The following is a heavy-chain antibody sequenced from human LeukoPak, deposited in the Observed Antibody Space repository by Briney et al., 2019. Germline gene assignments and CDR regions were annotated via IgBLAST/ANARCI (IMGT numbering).Heavy chain of an antibody. CDR3: ARGGRYSSSWIDNWFDP. V-gene: IGHV3-20*04. CDR1: GFTFDEYG. D-gene: IGHD6-13*01. J-gene: IGHJ5*02. Sequence: GGSLRLSCAASGFTFDEYGMSWVSQAPGKGLEWVSDINWNGGSTGYADSVKGRFTISRDNAKNSLYLQMNILRAEDTALYYCARGGRYSSSWIDNWFDPWGQGTLVTVSS. CDR2: INWNGGST.